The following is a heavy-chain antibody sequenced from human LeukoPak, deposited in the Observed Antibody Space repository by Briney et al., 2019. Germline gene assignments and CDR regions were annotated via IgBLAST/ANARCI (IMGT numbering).Heavy chain of an antibody. Sequence: ASVRVSCKASGYTFTDYYMHWVRQAPGQGLEWMGWLNPNSGDTNYAQEFQGRVSMTRDSSIGTAYMDLSDLRSDDTAVYSCARGRNIEMTTMSGGSDYWGQGTLVTVSS. V-gene: IGHV1-2*02. J-gene: IGHJ4*02. D-gene: IGHD5-24*01. CDR1: GYTFTDYY. CDR3: ARGRNIEMTTMSGGSDY. CDR2: LNPNSGDT.